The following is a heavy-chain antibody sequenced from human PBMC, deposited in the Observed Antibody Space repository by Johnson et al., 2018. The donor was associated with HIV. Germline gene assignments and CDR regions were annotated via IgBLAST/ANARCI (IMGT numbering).Heavy chain of an antibody. J-gene: IGHJ3*02. Sequence: VQLVESGGGVVRPGGSLRLSCAASGFNFDDYGMTWVRQAPGKGLEWVSGINWNGGSTGYADSVTGRFTISRDNAKNSLYLQMNSLRAEDTAVYYCAKDQIPAAASRAFDIWGQGTMVTVSS. CDR2: INWNGGST. V-gene: IGHV3-20*04. D-gene: IGHD6-13*01. CDR1: GFNFDDYG. CDR3: AKDQIPAAASRAFDI.